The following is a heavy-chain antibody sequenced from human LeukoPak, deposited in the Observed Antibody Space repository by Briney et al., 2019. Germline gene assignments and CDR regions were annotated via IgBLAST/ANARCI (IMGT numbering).Heavy chain of an antibody. CDR2: IYHSGST. V-gene: IGHV4-38-2*02. J-gene: IGHJ4*02. CDR1: GYSISSGYY. CDR3: ARVFYDYDSPDYFDH. D-gene: IGHD3-22*01. Sequence: PSETLSLTCTVSGYSISSGYYWGWIRQPPGKGLEWIGSIYHSGSTYYNPSLKSRVTISVDTSKNQFSLKLSSVTAADTAVYYCARVFYDYDSPDYFDHWGQGTLVTVSS.